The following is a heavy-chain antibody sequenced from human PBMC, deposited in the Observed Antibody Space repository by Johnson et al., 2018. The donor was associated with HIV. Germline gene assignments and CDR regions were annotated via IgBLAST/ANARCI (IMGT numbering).Heavy chain of an antibody. CDR2: ISWTGANR. V-gene: IGHV3-9*01. Sequence: VESGGGLVQPGRSLRLSCAASGFTFDDYALHWIRHAPGKGLEWVSGISWTGANRGYADSVKGRLTISRDDAKNSLNLLIDSLRTEDTAFCYCSKDMAYGDYLFRNAFDVWGQGTMVTVSS. J-gene: IGHJ3*01. CDR1: GFTFDDYA. D-gene: IGHD4-17*01. CDR3: SKDMAYGDYLFRNAFDV.